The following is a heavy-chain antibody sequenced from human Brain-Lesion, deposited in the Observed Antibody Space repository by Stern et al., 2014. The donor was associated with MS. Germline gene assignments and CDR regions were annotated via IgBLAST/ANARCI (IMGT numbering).Heavy chain of an antibody. Sequence: VQLVESGPGLMKPSQTLSLTCTVSGGSISSGSDYWSWIRQPVGKGLEWIGRIHPRGSAFYTPSLKSRVTISTDTSMNQFSLELNSATAADTAIYYCASGYRIFDYWGQGILVTVSS. J-gene: IGHJ4*02. V-gene: IGHV4-61*02. CDR1: GGSISSGSDY. CDR3: ASGYRIFDY. D-gene: IGHD5-18*01. CDR2: IHPRGSA.